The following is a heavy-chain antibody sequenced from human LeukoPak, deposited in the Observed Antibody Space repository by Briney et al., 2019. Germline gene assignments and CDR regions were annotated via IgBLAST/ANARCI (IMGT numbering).Heavy chain of an antibody. J-gene: IGHJ4*02. D-gene: IGHD3-3*01. CDR3: ARGGGPPLSGYSKPTDY. V-gene: IGHV3-11*01. CDR2: ISSSGSTI. Sequence: GGSLRLSCAASGFPFSDYYMSWIRQAPGKGREGGSYISSSGSTIYYADSVKGRFTISRENAKNSLYLQMNSLRAADTAVYYCARGGGPPLSGYSKPTDYWGQGTLVTVSS. CDR1: GFPFSDYY.